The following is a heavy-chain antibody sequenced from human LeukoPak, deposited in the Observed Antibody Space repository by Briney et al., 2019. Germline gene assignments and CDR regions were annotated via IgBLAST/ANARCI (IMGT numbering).Heavy chain of an antibody. CDR3: ARVYYYGSGTGVSRFDP. CDR2: IYYSGST. D-gene: IGHD3-10*01. V-gene: IGHV4-59*01. CDR1: GGSISSYY. Sequence: PSETLSLTCTVSGGSISSYYWSWIRQPPGKGLEWIGYIYYSGSTNYNPSLKSRVTISVDASKNQFSLKLSSVTAAVTAVYYCARVYYYGSGTGVSRFDPWGQGTLVTVSS. J-gene: IGHJ5*02.